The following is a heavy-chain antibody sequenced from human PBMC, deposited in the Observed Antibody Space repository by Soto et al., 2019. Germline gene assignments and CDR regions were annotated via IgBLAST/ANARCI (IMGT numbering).Heavy chain of an antibody. CDR2: INPSGGTK. CDR3: ARDMGGSSGTDY. D-gene: IGHD3-16*01. CDR1: GYTFTSYY. Sequence: QVPLVQSGAEVQKPGASLKLSCKASGYTFTSYYMHWVRQAHGQGFDWMGIINPSGGTKSYAQKFQGRVTMTRDTSTSTVYMELSSLRSADTAVYYCARDMGGSSGTDYWGKGTLVTVSS. J-gene: IGHJ4*02. V-gene: IGHV1-46*01.